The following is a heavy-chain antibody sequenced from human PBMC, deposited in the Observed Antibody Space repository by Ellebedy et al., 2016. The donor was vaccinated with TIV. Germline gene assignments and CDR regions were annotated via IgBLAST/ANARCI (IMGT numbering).Heavy chain of an antibody. CDR1: GGSISNSH. J-gene: IGHJ4*02. Sequence: MPGGSLRLSCTVSGGSISNSHWNWARQPPGKGLEWIGSIYYSGSTNYNPSLKSRVTISVDTSKSQFSLKLSSVTAADTAVYYCAKNRASLDYWGQGILVTVSS. D-gene: IGHD3-16*02. V-gene: IGHV4-59*01. CDR3: AKNRASLDY. CDR2: IYYSGST.